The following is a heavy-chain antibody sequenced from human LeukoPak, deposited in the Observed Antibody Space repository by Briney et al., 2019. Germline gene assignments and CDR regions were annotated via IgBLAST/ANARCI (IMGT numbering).Heavy chain of an antibody. CDR1: GGSFNGYS. Sequence: PSETLSLTCAVSGGSFNGYSYTWIRQPPGKGLEWIGEIIHSGGTSYNPSLKSRITISVDTSRKQFSLKLTSVTAEDTALYFCARGPLAFRRVAGIFSWGRGTKVTVSS. J-gene: IGHJ5*02. D-gene: IGHD6-19*01. CDR3: ARGPLAFRRVAGIFS. V-gene: IGHV4-34*01. CDR2: IIHSGGT.